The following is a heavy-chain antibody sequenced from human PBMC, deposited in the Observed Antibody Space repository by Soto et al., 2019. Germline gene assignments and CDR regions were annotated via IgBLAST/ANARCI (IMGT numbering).Heavy chain of an antibody. D-gene: IGHD2-2*01. V-gene: IGHV3-21*01. CDR3: ARETHLPAGTGVDYYYGMDV. J-gene: IGHJ6*02. CDR1: GVSFKSYS. Sequence: GGSLRLSCAASGVSFKSYSMNGFRQDPGKGLEWVSSISSSSSYIYYADSVKGRFTISRDNAKNSLYLQMNSMRAEDTAVYYCARETHLPAGTGVDYYYGMDVCGQGTTVTVSS. CDR2: ISSSSSYI.